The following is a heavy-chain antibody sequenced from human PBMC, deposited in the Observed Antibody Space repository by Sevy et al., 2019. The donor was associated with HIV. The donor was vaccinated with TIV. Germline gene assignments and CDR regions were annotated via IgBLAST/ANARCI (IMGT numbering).Heavy chain of an antibody. D-gene: IGHD3-22*01. CDR2: IIPIQHSL. J-gene: IGHJ4*02. CDR3: ARAAYNDSSSYWGY. V-gene: IGHV1-69*11. CDR1: GDTFRSYA. Sequence: ASVKVSCKASGDTFRSYAINWVRQAPGYGLEWMGRIIPIQHSLDYAQKFQGRVTITADESTSTAYMELSSLRSEDTAVYYCARAAYNDSSSYWGYWGQGTPVTVSS.